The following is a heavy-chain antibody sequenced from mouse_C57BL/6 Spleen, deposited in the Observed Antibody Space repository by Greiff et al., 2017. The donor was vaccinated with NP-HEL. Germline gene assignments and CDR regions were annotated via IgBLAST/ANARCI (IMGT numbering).Heavy chain of an antibody. D-gene: IGHD2-10*01. CDR3: ARSRGAYYPFAY. CDR1: GYTFTSYW. CDR2: IYPSDSET. Sequence: QVQLQQPGAELVRPGSSVKLSCKASGYTFTSYWMDWVKQRPGQGLEWIGNIYPSDSETHYNQKFKDKATLTVDKSSSTAYMQLSSLTSEDSAVYYCARSRGAYYPFAYWGQGTLVTVSA. V-gene: IGHV1-61*01. J-gene: IGHJ3*01.